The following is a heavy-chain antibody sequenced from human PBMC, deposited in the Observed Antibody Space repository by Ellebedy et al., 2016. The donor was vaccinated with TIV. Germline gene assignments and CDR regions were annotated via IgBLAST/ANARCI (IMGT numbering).Heavy chain of an antibody. CDR3: ARHRVSRGVV. CDR2: IYSSGET. CDR1: GGSISDYY. J-gene: IGHJ4*02. Sequence: SETLSLTCTVSGGSISDYYWSWIRQSPGKGLEWIGYIYSSGETSYNPSLKSRVSMSVDTSKNQFSLKLNSVTAADTAVYFCARHRVSRGVVWGQGSLVSVSS. D-gene: IGHD2-8*01. V-gene: IGHV4-59*08.